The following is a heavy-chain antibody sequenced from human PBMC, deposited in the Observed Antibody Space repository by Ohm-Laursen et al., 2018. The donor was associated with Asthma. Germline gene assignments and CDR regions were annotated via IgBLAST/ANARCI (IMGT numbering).Heavy chain of an antibody. Sequence: SLRLSCAASGLTINRYGLHWVRRAPGKGLEWVAFISYDENKKYYADSVKGRFTISRDNSKNTLYLQMNSLRPDDTAVYYCAKDDSSAWTHFDYWGQGTLVTISS. CDR3: AKDDSSAWTHFDY. D-gene: IGHD6-19*01. CDR2: ISYDENKK. CDR1: GLTINRYG. V-gene: IGHV3-30*18. J-gene: IGHJ4*02.